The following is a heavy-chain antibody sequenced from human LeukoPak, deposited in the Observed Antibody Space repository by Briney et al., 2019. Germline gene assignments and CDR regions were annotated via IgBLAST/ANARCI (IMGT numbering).Heavy chain of an antibody. CDR2: IWYDGSNK. CDR1: GFTFSSYG. V-gene: IGHV3-33*01. Sequence: AGGSLRLSCAASGFTFSSYGMLWVRQAPGKGLEWVAVIWYDGSNKYYADSVKGRFTISRDNSKNTLYLQMNSLRAEDTAVYYCARVFFYDYVWGSYRPTTGYYFDYWGQGTLVTVSS. J-gene: IGHJ4*02. CDR3: ARVFFYDYVWGSYRPTTGYYFDY. D-gene: IGHD3-16*02.